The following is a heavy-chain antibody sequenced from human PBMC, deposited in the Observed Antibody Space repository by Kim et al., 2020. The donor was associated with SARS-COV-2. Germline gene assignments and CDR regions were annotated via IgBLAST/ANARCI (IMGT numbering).Heavy chain of an antibody. Sequence: GGSLRLSCAASGFTFSSYSMNWVRQAPGKGLEWVSYISSSSSTIYYADSVKGRFTISRDNAKNSLYLQMNSLRDEDTAVYYCAREVVVVPAAMDYYYYYGMDDWGQGTTVTVSS. D-gene: IGHD2-2*01. CDR3: AREVVVVPAAMDYYYYYGMDD. J-gene: IGHJ6*02. CDR2: ISSSSSTI. CDR1: GFTFSSYS. V-gene: IGHV3-48*02.